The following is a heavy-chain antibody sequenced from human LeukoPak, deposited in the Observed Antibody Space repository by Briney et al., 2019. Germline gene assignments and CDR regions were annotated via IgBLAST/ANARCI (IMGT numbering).Heavy chain of an antibody. CDR2: ISAYNGNT. D-gene: IGHD3-9*01. CDR1: GYTFTSYS. J-gene: IGHJ4*02. Sequence: ASVNLSCKCSGYTFTSYSIGMVRQAPGPGKAWVGGISAYNGNTNDAQKLQGRVTMTPDTSTSTAYMELRSLRSDDTAVYYCARASYDILTGYKTDDYWGQGTLVTVSS. CDR3: ARASYDILTGYKTDDY. V-gene: IGHV1-18*01.